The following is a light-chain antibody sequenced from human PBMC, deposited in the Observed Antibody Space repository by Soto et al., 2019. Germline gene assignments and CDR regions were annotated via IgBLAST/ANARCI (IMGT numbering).Light chain of an antibody. CDR1: QSVSSNF. V-gene: IGKV3-20*01. Sequence: ENVLTQSPGTLSLSPGERATLSCRASQSVSSNFLAWYQQKPGQAPRLLIYGASSRATGIPDRFSGSGSGTDFTLTISRLEPEDFAVYHCQQYDSSPPMYTFGQGTRLEIK. J-gene: IGKJ2*01. CDR3: QQYDSSPPMYT. CDR2: GAS.